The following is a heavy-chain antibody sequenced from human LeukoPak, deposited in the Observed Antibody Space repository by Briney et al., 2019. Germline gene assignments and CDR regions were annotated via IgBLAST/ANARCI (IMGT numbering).Heavy chain of an antibody. CDR3: ARSTHYYDSTYTLAFDI. CDR2: ISSSSSYI. D-gene: IGHD3-22*01. J-gene: IGHJ3*02. CDR1: GFTFSSYS. V-gene: IGHV3-21*01. Sequence: GGSLRPSSVPSGFTFSSYSINCVRQPPGKGLEWVSSISSSSSYIYYADPVKGRFNSSRDNAKNSLYLQMNSLRAEDTAVYYCARSTHYYDSTYTLAFDIWGQGTMVTVSS.